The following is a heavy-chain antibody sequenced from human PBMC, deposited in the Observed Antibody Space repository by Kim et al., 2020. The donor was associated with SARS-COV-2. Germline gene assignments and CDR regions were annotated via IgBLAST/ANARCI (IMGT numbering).Heavy chain of an antibody. CDR1: GFTFSSYG. CDR2: ISYDGSNK. J-gene: IGHJ4*02. D-gene: IGHD5-12*01. V-gene: IGHV3-30*18. CDR3: AKDLRKNVDIVATTGGNY. Sequence: GGSLRLSCAASGFTFSSYGMHWVRQAPGKGLEWVAVISYDGSNKYYADSVKGRFTISRDNSKNTLYLQMNSLRAEDTAVYYCAKDLRKNVDIVATTGGNYWGQGTLVTVSS.